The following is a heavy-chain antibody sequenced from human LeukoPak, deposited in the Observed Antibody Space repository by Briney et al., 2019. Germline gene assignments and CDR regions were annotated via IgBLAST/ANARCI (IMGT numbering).Heavy chain of an antibody. CDR1: GYSFTSYG. V-gene: IGHV1-18*01. D-gene: IGHD5-18*01. CDR3: ARGMGYSYGHPQGAFDI. Sequence: GASMKVSCKASGYSFTSYGFNWVRQAPGQGREWMGWMSAYNGKTNYAHSLQGRVTVTADTSTSTAYMELRSLRSEDTAVYYCARGMGYSYGHPQGAFDIWGQGTMVTVSS. J-gene: IGHJ3*02. CDR2: MSAYNGKT.